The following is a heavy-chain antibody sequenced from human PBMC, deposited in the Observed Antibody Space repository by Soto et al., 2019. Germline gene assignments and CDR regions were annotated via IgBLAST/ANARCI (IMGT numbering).Heavy chain of an antibody. D-gene: IGHD3-3*01. J-gene: IGHJ4*02. CDR2: IYHSGST. CDR1: GGSISSGGYS. CDR3: ARDSEFLEWLLLDY. Sequence: SETLSLTCAVSGGSISSGGYSWSWIRQPPGKGLEWIGYIYHSGSTYYNPSLKSRVTISVDRSKNQFSLKLSSVTAEDTAVYYCARDSEFLEWLLLDYWGQGTLVTVSS. V-gene: IGHV4-30-2*01.